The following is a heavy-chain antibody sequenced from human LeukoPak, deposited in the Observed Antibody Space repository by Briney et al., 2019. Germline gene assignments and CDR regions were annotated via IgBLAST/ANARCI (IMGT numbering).Heavy chain of an antibody. CDR3: ARGVYFAFDI. CDR2: MSYDGSNK. CDR1: GFTFSSYG. J-gene: IGHJ3*02. D-gene: IGHD2/OR15-2a*01. Sequence: GGSLRLSCAASGFTFSSYGMHWVRQAPGKGLEWVAVMSYDGSNKYYADSVKGRFTISRDNSKNTLYLQMNSLRAEDTAVYYCARGVYFAFDIWGQGTMVTVSS. V-gene: IGHV3-30*03.